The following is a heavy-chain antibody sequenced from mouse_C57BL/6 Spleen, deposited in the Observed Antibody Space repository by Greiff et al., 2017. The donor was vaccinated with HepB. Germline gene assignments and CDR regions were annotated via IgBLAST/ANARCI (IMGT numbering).Heavy chain of an antibody. D-gene: IGHD3-2*02. Sequence: QVQLQQPGAELVRPGSSVKLSCKASGYTFTSYWMDWVKQRPGQGLEWIGNIYPSDSETHYNQKFKDKATLTVDKSSSTAYMQLSSLTSEDSAVYYCATRDSSGSYYFDYWGQGTTLTVSS. CDR1: GYTFTSYW. CDR3: ATRDSSGSYYFDY. CDR2: IYPSDSET. V-gene: IGHV1-61*01. J-gene: IGHJ2*01.